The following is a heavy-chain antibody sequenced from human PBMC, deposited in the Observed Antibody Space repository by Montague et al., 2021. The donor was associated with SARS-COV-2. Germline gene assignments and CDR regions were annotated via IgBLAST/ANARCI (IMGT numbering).Heavy chain of an antibody. J-gene: IGHJ4*02. Sequence: SETLSLTCAVYGGSFSNYYWTWIRQPPGKGLEWIGEINHSGSTNYNPSLKSRVTISVDTSKSQFSLKLSSVTAVGTAVYYCARHANWDWYYFDYWGQGTLVTVSS. CDR1: GGSFSNYY. CDR2: INHSGST. V-gene: IGHV4-34*01. D-gene: IGHD7-27*01. CDR3: ARHANWDWYYFDY.